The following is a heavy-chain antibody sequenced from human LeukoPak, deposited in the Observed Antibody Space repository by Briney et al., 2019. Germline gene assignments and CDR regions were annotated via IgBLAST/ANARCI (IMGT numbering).Heavy chain of an antibody. V-gene: IGHV4-39*02. D-gene: IGHD6-19*01. CDR1: GGSISSSSYY. CDR3: LRDRGWGRQWLVPT. CDR2: IYYSGST. Sequence: PSETLSLTCTVSGGSISSSSYYWGWIRQPPGKGLEWIGSIYYSGSTYYNPSLKSRATISVDTSRSQFTLKLNSVTAADTAMYFCLRDRGWGRQWLVPTWGQGTLVTVSS. J-gene: IGHJ5*02.